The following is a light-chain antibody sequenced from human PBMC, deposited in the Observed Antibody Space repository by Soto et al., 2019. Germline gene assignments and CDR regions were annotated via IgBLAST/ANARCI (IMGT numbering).Light chain of an antibody. Sequence: QSALTQPPSASGTPGQRVTISCSGSSSNIGSNYVYWYQQLPGTAPKLLIYRNNQRPSGVPDRFSGSKSGTSASLAIPGLPSEDEGDYYCAAWDVSLRGQVFGGGTKVTVL. CDR2: RNN. CDR3: AAWDVSLRGQV. V-gene: IGLV1-47*01. J-gene: IGLJ3*02. CDR1: SSNIGSNY.